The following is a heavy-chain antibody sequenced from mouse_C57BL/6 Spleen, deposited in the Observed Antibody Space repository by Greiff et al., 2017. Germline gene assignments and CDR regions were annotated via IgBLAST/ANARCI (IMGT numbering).Heavy chain of an antibody. Sequence: QVQLQQSGPELVKPGASVKLSCKASGYTFTSYDINWVKQRPGQGLEWIGWIYPRDGSNKYNEKFKGKATLTVDTSSSTAYMERHSLTSEDSAVYFCARGNSNYVLDYWGQGTTLTVSS. V-gene: IGHV1-85*01. CDR3: ARGNSNYVLDY. J-gene: IGHJ2*01. D-gene: IGHD2-5*01. CDR2: IYPRDGSN. CDR1: GYTFTSYD.